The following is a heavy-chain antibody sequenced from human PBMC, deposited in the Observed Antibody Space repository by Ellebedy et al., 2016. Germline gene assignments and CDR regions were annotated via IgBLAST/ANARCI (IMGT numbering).Heavy chain of an antibody. D-gene: IGHD3-22*01. CDR2: ISPDGSGQ. CDR1: GFTFSSYS. J-gene: IGHJ4*02. CDR3: AREGGSSGSAGYFDF. V-gene: IGHV3-30*03. Sequence: LSLTCAASGFTFSSYSMNWVRQAPGKGLEWVTVISPDGSGQAYADSVKGRFTFSRDNSNNALYLQMDSLTPEDTAVYWCAREGGSSGSAGYFDFWGQGTLVTVSS.